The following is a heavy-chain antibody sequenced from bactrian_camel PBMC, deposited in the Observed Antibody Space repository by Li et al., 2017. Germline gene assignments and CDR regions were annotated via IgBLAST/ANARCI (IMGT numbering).Heavy chain of an antibody. CDR2: INSDGTYT. J-gene: IGHJ6*01. V-gene: IGHV3S6*01. Sequence: HVQLVESGGGLVQPGGSLTLSCIYSGGAFPSPYINWVRQAPGKGLEWVSGINSDGTYTDYADSVKGRFTASRDNAKNTLYLQMNSLKPDDTAIYYCAAAAFRLYIVEIKEVDFRYWGQGTQVTVS. CDR1: GGAFPSPY. CDR3: AAAAFRLYIVEIKEVDFRY.